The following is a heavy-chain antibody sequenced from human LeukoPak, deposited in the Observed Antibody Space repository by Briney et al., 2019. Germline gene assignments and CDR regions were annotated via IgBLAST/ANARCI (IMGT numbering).Heavy chain of an antibody. CDR1: GGSISSYY. D-gene: IGHD2-15*01. J-gene: IGHJ5*02. CDR3: ARGGRREGNWLDP. V-gene: IGHV4-59*08. CDR2: IYYSGCT. Sequence: SETLSLTCTVSGGSISSYYWSWIRQPPGKGLEWIGYIYYSGCTNYNPSLKSRVTISVDTSKNQFSLKLSSVTAADTAVYYCARGGRREGNWLDPWGQGTLVTVSS.